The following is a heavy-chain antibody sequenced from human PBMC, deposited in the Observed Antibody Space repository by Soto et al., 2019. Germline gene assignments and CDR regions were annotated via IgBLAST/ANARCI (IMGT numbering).Heavy chain of an antibody. Sequence: GGSLRLSCAASGFTFDDYAMHWVRQAPGKGLEWVSGISSNSAGIGYADSVKGRFTISRDNAKNSLYLQMNSLRAEDTASYYWARTSVSGGSYLDSWGQETLATVS. CDR1: GFTFDDYA. V-gene: IGHV3-9*01. D-gene: IGHD3-16*01. CDR2: ISSNSAGI. CDR3: ARTSVSGGSYLDS. J-gene: IGHJ4*02.